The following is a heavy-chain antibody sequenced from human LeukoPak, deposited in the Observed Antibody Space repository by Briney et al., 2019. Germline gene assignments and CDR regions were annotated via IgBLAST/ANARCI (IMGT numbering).Heavy chain of an antibody. Sequence: PGGSLRLTCAASGFTLSTFAMIWVRQPPGKVLEWVSSIFPSGGEIHYADSVRGRFTISRDNSKSTLSLQMNSLRAEDTAIYYCATYRQVLLPFESWGQGTLVTVSS. CDR3: ATYRQVLLPFES. CDR1: GFTLSTFA. CDR2: IFPSGGEI. V-gene: IGHV3-23*01. D-gene: IGHD2-8*02. J-gene: IGHJ4*02.